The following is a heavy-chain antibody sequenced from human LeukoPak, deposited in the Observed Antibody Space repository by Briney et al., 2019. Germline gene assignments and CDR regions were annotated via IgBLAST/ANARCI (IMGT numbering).Heavy chain of an antibody. D-gene: IGHD1-1*01. J-gene: IGHJ4*02. CDR1: GFTFSSYN. CDR2: ISSSGSYI. Sequence: GGSLRLSCAASGFTFSSYNMTWVRQAPGKGLEWVSSISSSGSYIYYADSVKGRFTISRDNAKNSLYLQMNSLRAEDTAVYYCARFPTGTGDVDYWGQGTLVTVSS. CDR3: ARFPTGTGDVDY. V-gene: IGHV3-21*06.